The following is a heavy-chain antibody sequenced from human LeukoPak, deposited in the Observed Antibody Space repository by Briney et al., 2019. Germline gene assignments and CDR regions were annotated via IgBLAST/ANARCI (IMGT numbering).Heavy chain of an antibody. J-gene: IGHJ5*02. Sequence: SETLSLTCTVSGGSISSYYWSWIRQPAGKGLEGIGRIYTSGSTNYNPSLKSRVTMSVDTSKNQFSLKLSSVTAADTAVYYCARDRGITMIRTMDNWFDPWGQGTLVTVSS. CDR2: IYTSGST. V-gene: IGHV4-4*07. CDR1: GGSISSYY. CDR3: ARDRGITMIRTMDNWFDP. D-gene: IGHD3-22*01.